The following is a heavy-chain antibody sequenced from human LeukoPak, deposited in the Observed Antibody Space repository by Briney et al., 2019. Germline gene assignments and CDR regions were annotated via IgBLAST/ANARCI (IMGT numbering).Heavy chain of an antibody. CDR1: GFTFNNAW. CDR3: ARDWAVYQLLFLDY. V-gene: IGHV3-7*01. Sequence: GGSLRLSCAASGFTFNNAWMSWVRQAPGKGLEWVANIKQDGSEKYYVDSVKGRFTISRDNAKNSLYLQMNSLRAEDTAVYYCARDWAVYQLLFLDYWGQGTLVTVSS. J-gene: IGHJ4*02. D-gene: IGHD2-2*01. CDR2: IKQDGSEK.